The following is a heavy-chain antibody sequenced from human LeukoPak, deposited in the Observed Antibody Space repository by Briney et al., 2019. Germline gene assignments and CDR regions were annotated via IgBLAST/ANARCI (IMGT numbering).Heavy chain of an antibody. J-gene: IGHJ4*02. Sequence: PSETLSLTCTVSGGSISSYYWSWIRQPPGKGLEWIGYIYYSGSTNYNPSLKSRVTISVDTSKNQFSLKLSSVTAADTAVYYCARGAERYSGYDYRVPFDYWGQGTLVTVSS. CDR3: ARGAERYSGYDYRVPFDY. CDR1: GGSISSYY. CDR2: IYYSGST. D-gene: IGHD5-12*01. V-gene: IGHV4-59*01.